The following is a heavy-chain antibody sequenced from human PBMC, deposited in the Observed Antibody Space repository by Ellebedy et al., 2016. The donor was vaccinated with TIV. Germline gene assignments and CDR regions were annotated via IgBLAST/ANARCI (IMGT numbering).Heavy chain of an antibody. CDR2: MWSIGDNR. CDR3: AGDPPASGDALDV. CDR1: GFAFNTYA. J-gene: IGHJ6*02. V-gene: IGHV3-33*01. D-gene: IGHD2-21*02. Sequence: GESLKISCTASGFAFNTYAMHWVRQAPGKGLEWVAIMWSIGDNRYYTDSVKGRFTISRDDAKKTLFLQMDSLRADDTAVYYCAGDPPASGDALDVWGQGTTVTVSS.